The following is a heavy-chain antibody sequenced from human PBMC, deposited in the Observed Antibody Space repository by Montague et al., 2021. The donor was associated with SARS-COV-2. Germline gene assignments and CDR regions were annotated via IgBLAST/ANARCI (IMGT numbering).Heavy chain of an antibody. V-gene: IGHV4-34*01. J-gene: IGHJ3*02. D-gene: IGHD3-3*01. CDR2: VYHRGSS. CDR3: AGGQVTVFGVLIMPPAAGALDS. CDR1: SVSFSDYY. Sequence: SETLSLTCAVSSVSFSDYYWTWIRQAPGKGLEWIGQVYHRGSSSYNPSLRSRLTISVDRSKNQFSLRLTSVTAADTAVYYCAGGQVTVFGVLIMPPAAGALDSWGLGTKVTVSS.